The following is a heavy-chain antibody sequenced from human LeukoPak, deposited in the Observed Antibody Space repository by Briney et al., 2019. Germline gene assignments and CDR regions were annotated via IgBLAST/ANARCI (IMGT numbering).Heavy chain of an antibody. V-gene: IGHV3-23*01. CDR1: GFTFSSYA. J-gene: IGHJ3*02. CDR3: AREGIVVLGAFDI. Sequence: PGGSLRLSCAASGFTFSSYAMSWVRQAPGKGLEWVSAISGSGGSTYYADSVKGRFTISRDNAKNSLYLQMNSLRAEDTAVYYCAREGIVVLGAFDIWGQGTMVTVSS. D-gene: IGHD2-15*01. CDR2: ISGSGGST.